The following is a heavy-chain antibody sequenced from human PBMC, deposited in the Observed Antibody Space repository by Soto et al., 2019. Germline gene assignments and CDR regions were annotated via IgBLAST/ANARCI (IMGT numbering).Heavy chain of an antibody. CDR1: GFTFSSYG. Sequence: QVQLVESGGGVVQPGRSLRLSCAASGFTFSSYGMHWVRQAPGKGLEWVAVIWYDGSNKYYADSVKGRFTISRDNSKNTLYLQMNSLRAEDTAVYYCARTSGSCNRYFDYWGQGTLVTVSS. D-gene: IGHD1-26*01. CDR3: ARTSGSCNRYFDY. J-gene: IGHJ4*02. V-gene: IGHV3-33*01. CDR2: IWYDGSNK.